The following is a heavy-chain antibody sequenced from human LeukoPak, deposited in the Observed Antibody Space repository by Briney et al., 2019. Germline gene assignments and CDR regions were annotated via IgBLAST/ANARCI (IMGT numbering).Heavy chain of an antibody. CDR1: GFTFSSYG. J-gene: IGHJ4*02. CDR2: IRYDGSNK. Sequence: GGSLRLSCAASGFTFSSYGMHWVRQAPGKGLEWVAFIRYDGSNKYYTDSVKGRFTISRDNAKNSLYLQMNSLRAEDTAVYYCARSSSDVYYFDYWGQGTLVTVSS. CDR3: ARSSSDVYYFDY. V-gene: IGHV3-30*02. D-gene: IGHD3-16*02.